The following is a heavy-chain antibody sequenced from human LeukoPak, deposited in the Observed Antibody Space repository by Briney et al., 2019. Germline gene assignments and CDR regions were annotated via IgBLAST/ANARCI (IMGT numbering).Heavy chain of an antibody. V-gene: IGHV5-51*01. J-gene: IGHJ4*02. CDR3: ARRYCGGGSCYNLDY. D-gene: IGHD2-15*01. Sequence: GESLKISCKGSGYSFTSYWIGWVRQMPGKGLEWMGNIYPGDSDTRYSPSFQGQVTISADKSISTAYLQWSSLKASDTAMYYCARRYCGGGSCYNLDYWGQGTLVTVSS. CDR1: GYSFTSYW. CDR2: IYPGDSDT.